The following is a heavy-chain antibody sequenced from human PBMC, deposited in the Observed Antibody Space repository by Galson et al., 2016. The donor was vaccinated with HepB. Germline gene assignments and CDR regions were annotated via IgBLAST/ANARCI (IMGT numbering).Heavy chain of an antibody. CDR2: IIPIFGTA. J-gene: IGHJ4*02. CDR3: ARGWYYDFWSGYHFDD. CDR1: GGTFSNYA. Sequence: SVKVSCKASGGTFSNYAINWVRQAPGQGLEWMGGIIPIFGTADYAQKFQGRVTITADESTSTAYMELSSLRSEDTAVYYCARGWYYDFWSGYHFDDWGQGTLVTVSS. D-gene: IGHD3-3*01. V-gene: IGHV1-69*13.